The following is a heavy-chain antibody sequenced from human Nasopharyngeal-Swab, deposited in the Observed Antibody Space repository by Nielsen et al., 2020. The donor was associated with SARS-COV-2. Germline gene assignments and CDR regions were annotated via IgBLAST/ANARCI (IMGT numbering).Heavy chain of an antibody. D-gene: IGHD4-17*01. CDR3: ARAGGDYYYYYYMDV. Sequence: GGSLRLSCAASGFTFSDYYMSWIRQAPGEGLEWVSYISSSGSTIYYADSVKGRFTISRDNAKNSLYLQMNSLRAEDTAVYYCARAGGDYYYYYYMDVWGKGTTVTVSS. CDR1: GFTFSDYY. CDR2: ISSSGSTI. V-gene: IGHV3-11*04. J-gene: IGHJ6*03.